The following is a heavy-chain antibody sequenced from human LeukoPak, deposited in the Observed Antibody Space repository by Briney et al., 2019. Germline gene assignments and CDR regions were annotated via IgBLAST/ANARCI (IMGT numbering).Heavy chain of an antibody. V-gene: IGHV4-4*02. CDR2: IYHSGST. Sequence: SETLSLTCAVSGGSISSNNWWNWVRQPPGKGLEWIGEIYHSGSTNYSPSLKSRVTISVDKSRNLLFLKLSSVTAADTAVYYCARIIHQQRIFGVVKSRDDAFDIWGQGTMVTVSS. D-gene: IGHD3-3*01. CDR3: ARIIHQQRIFGVVKSRDDAFDI. J-gene: IGHJ3*02. CDR1: GGSISSNNW.